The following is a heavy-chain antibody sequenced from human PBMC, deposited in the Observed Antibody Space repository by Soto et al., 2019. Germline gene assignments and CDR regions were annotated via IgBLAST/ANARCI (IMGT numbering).Heavy chain of an antibody. V-gene: IGHV4-59*08. J-gene: IGHJ4*02. CDR2: IYYSGST. Sequence: SETLSLTCTVSGGSISSYYWSWIRQPPGKGLEWIGYIYYSGSTNYNPSLKSRVTISVDTSKNQFSLKLSSVTAADTAVYYCARWPDSGYDQAPAWFDYWGKGTLVTVSS. CDR3: ARWPDSGYDQAPAWFDY. D-gene: IGHD5-12*01. CDR1: GGSISSYY.